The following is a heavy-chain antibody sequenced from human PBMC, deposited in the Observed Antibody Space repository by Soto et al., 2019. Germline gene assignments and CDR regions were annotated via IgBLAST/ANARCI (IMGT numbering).Heavy chain of an antibody. CDR2: IVVGSGNT. CDR3: AAETERPYYYDSSGYYYVGAFDI. J-gene: IGHJ3*02. D-gene: IGHD3-22*01. CDR1: GFTFTSSA. Sequence: SVKVSCKASGFTFTSSAVQWVRQARGQRLEWIGWIVVGSGNTNYAQKFQERVTITRDMSTSTAYMELSSLRSEDTAVYYCAAETERPYYYDSSGYYYVGAFDIWGQGTMVTVSS. V-gene: IGHV1-58*01.